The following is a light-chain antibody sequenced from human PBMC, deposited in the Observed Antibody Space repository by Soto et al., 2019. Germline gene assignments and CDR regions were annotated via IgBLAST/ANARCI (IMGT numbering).Light chain of an antibody. CDR1: QSISSH. J-gene: IGKJ2*01. Sequence: EIVLTQSPATLALSPGDRATLSCRASQSISSHLAWYQQKTGQAPRLLVYDASNRPTGIPTRFTGSGSGTDFTLAISSLEPEDFAVYYCQQCTNWPPEYTFGQGTRVEIK. CDR3: QQCTNWPPEYT. CDR2: DAS. V-gene: IGKV3-11*01.